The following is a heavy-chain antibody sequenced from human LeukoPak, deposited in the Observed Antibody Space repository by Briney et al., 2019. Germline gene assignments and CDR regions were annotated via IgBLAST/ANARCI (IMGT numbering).Heavy chain of an antibody. J-gene: IGHJ4*02. Sequence: SETLSLTCTVSGVSISSSTYCWGWIRQPPGKGLEWIGSIYCGGNTYYTPSLKSRVTMSVDTSKNQFSLKLSSVTAADTAVYYCVHGYYDSSGYLIDYWGQGTLVTVSS. V-gene: IGHV4-39*07. CDR1: GVSISSSTYC. CDR2: IYCGGNT. CDR3: VHGYYDSSGYLIDY. D-gene: IGHD3-22*01.